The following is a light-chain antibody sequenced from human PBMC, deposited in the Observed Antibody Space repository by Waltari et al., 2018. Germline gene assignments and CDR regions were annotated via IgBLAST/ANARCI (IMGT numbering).Light chain of an antibody. CDR1: VLAKNS. V-gene: IGLV3-27*01. J-gene: IGLJ3*02. CDR3: YSAADNTWV. CDR2: KDT. Sequence: SYELTQPSSVSVSPGQTARIACSGDVLAKNSARWLQRKPGQAPVILLYKDTERASEITGGFSGAKSGTTVTLTISGAQVEDEADYHCYSAADNTWVFGGGTKLTVL.